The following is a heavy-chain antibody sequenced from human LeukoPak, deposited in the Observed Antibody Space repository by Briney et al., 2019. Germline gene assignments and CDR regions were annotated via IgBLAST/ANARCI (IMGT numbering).Heavy chain of an antibody. D-gene: IGHD3-22*01. J-gene: IGHJ4*02. CDR1: GFTFDDYA. Sequence: PGRSLRLSCAASGFTFDDYAMHWVRQAPGKGLEWVSGISWNSVNIGYADSVKGRFTISRDNAKNSLYLQMNSLRAEDMALYYCAKGTMIVVAVGDYFDFWGQGTLVTVSS. CDR3: AKGTMIVVAVGDYFDF. V-gene: IGHV3-9*03. CDR2: ISWNSVNI.